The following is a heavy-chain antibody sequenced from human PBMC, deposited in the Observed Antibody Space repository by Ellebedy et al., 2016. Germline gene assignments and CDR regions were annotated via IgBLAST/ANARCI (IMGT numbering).Heavy chain of an antibody. J-gene: IGHJ6*02. Sequence: GESLKISXPGSGVTLNNFGMNWVRQAPGKGLEWVSSIGADGSDIYYADSVKGRFTISRDTAKNSLYLHMTSLRADDTAVYYCATIRDFFGGLDFGMDVWGQGTTVIVSS. D-gene: IGHD3-16*01. CDR2: IGADGSDI. CDR3: ATIRDFFGGLDFGMDV. V-gene: IGHV3-21*01. CDR1: GVTLNNFG.